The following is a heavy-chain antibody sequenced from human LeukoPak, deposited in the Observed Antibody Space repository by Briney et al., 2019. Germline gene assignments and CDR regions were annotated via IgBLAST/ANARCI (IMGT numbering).Heavy chain of an antibody. Sequence: PGGSLRLSCAASGFTISDYNMHWVRQAPGKGLGWVAVISYDGSNKYYADSVKGRFTISRDNSKNTLYLQMNSLRAEDTAVYYCARRAGGYSHPYDYWGQGTLVTVSS. CDR1: GFTISDYN. CDR3: ARRAGGYSHPYDY. CDR2: ISYDGSNK. V-gene: IGHV3-30*03. D-gene: IGHD4-23*01. J-gene: IGHJ4*02.